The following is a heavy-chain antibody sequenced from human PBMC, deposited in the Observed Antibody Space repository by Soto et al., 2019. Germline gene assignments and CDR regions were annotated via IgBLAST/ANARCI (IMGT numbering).Heavy chain of an antibody. D-gene: IGHD3-10*02. V-gene: IGHV1-2*02. Sequence: QVRLVQSGAEVKEPGDSVRVSCEASGYTFTAYHIHWVRQAPGQGLEWMGWVNPKFGDTGYAQDFQSRASMTTDMSISTVYVELSRLTSDDTAIYYCARNMDYYYGRGSGNGHGVWGQGTTVTVFS. CDR3: ARNMDYYYGRGSGNGHGV. CDR1: GYTFTAYH. J-gene: IGHJ6*02. CDR2: VNPKFGDT.